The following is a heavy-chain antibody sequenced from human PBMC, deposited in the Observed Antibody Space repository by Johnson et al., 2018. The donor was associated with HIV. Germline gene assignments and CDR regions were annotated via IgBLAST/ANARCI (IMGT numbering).Heavy chain of an antibody. V-gene: IGHV3-15*01. CDR1: GFTFSNAW. Sequence: EVQLVESGGGLVKPGGSLRLSCAASGFTFSNAWMTWVRQAPGQGLEWVGRIKRKTDGGTTDYASPVKGRFTISRDDSKNTLYLQMNSLKTEDTAVYYCTTGPPDAFDIWGQGTMVTVSS. CDR2: IKRKTDGGTT. CDR3: TTGPPDAFDI. J-gene: IGHJ3*02.